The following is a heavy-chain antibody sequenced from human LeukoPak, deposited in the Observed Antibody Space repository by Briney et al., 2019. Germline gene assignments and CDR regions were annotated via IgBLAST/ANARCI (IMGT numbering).Heavy chain of an antibody. D-gene: IGHD2-2*01. CDR1: GGTFSSYA. Sequence: GASVKVSCKASGGTFSSYAISWVRQAPGQGLEWMGGIIPIFGTANYAQKFQGRVTITTDESTSTAYMELSSLRSEDTAVYYCARDRQLEGPLDYWGQGTLVTVSS. CDR2: IIPIFGTA. J-gene: IGHJ4*02. V-gene: IGHV1-69*05. CDR3: ARDRQLEGPLDY.